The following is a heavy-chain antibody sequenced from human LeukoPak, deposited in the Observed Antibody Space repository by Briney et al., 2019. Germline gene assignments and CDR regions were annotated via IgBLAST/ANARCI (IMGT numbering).Heavy chain of an antibody. Sequence: QTGGSLRLSCTASGFTFSEHAMTWVRQAPGKGLECVGFIRSKAYGETTEYAASVKGRFTISRDDSSSVMYLQMNSLKSEDSAVYFCTRERLNYNDPRERRFDPWGQGTLVTVSS. D-gene: IGHD3-10*01. CDR1: GFTFSEHA. J-gene: IGHJ5*02. CDR2: IRSKAYGETT. V-gene: IGHV3-49*04. CDR3: TRERLNYNDPRERRFDP.